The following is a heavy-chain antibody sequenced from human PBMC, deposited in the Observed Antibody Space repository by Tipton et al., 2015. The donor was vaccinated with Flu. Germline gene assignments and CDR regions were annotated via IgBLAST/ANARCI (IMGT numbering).Heavy chain of an antibody. CDR3: ARQGMPGLDV. Sequence: TLSLTCSVSGDSISSGDYYWGWIRQTPGKGLEWIASIYSSGATYSNPSLKSRVTTSVHTSKNQFSLRLSSVTAADTALYYCARQGMPGLDVWGQGTTVTVSS. CDR2: IYSSGAT. J-gene: IGHJ6*02. CDR1: GDSISSGDYY. V-gene: IGHV4-39*01. D-gene: IGHD2-2*01.